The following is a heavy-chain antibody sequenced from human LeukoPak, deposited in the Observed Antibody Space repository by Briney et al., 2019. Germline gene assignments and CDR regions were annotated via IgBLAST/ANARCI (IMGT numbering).Heavy chain of an antibody. V-gene: IGHV3-23*01. CDR3: ATPQGDY. CDR1: GFTFSSYA. J-gene: IGHJ4*02. CDR2: ISASGGST. Sequence: GRSLRLSCAASGFTFSSYAMSWVRQAPGKGLEWVSAISASGGSTYYADSVKGRFTISRDNSKNTLYLQMNSPRVEDTAVYYCATPQGDYWGQGTLVTVSS.